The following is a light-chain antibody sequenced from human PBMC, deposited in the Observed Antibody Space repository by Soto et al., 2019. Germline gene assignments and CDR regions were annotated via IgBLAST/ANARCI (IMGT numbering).Light chain of an antibody. CDR2: GAF. V-gene: IGKV3-20*01. CDR1: QRMTNNF. CDR3: QQYGTSPLT. Sequence: EIVLTQSPDTLSLSPGERVTLSCRASQRMTNNFLAWYQHRPGQAPRLLIYGAFTRATGVPGRFTGSGSGTDFTLSISRLEPEDFAVYFCQQYGTSPLTFGGGTRLEIK. J-gene: IGKJ4*01.